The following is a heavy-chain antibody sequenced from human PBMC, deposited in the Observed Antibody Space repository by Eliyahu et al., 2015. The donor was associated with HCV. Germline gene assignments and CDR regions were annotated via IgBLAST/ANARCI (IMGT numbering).Heavy chain of an antibody. D-gene: IGHD1-26*01. Sequence: QVQLVQSGAEVKKPGSSVKVSCKASGGTFSSYAISWVRQAPGQGLEWMGGIIPIFGTPHYAQKFQGRVTITADKSTSTAYMELSSLRSEDTAVYYCASIVGATKALGYFDYWGQGTLVTVSS. CDR3: ASIVGATKALGYFDY. V-gene: IGHV1-69*06. J-gene: IGHJ4*02. CDR2: IIPIFGTP. CDR1: GGTFSSYA.